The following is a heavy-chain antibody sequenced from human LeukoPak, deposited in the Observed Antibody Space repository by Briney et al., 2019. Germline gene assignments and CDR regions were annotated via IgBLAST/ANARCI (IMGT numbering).Heavy chain of an antibody. CDR3: AREWGHDNSEVFDY. V-gene: IGHV4-59*12. CDR1: GGSISGYY. Sequence: PSETLSLTCTVSGGSISGYYWSWIRQPPGKGLEWIGYIYYSGSTNYNPSLKSRVTISVDTSKNQFSLKLSSVTPADTAVYYCAREWGHDNSEVFDYWGQGTLVTVSS. CDR2: IYYSGST. D-gene: IGHD3-22*01. J-gene: IGHJ4*02.